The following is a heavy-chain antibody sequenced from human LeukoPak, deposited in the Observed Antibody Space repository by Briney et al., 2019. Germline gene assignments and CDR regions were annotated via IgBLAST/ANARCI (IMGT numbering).Heavy chain of an antibody. CDR3: IKDMGFDLLKDAFDV. J-gene: IGHJ3*01. CDR2: ISWDSGNM. V-gene: IGHV3-9*01. Sequence: PGRSLRLSCAGAGFSLDDYAMHWVRQPPRKGLEWVSSISWDSGNMAYADSVKGRFTISRDNAKNSLFLQMNSLRAEDTALYYCIKDMGFDLLKDAFDVWGQGTMVTVSS. D-gene: IGHD1-26*01. CDR1: GFSLDDYA.